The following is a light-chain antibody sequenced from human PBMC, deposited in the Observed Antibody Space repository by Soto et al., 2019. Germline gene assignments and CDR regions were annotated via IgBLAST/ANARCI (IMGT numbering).Light chain of an antibody. J-gene: IGKJ2*01. CDR2: LGS. CDR1: QSLLHSNGYNY. V-gene: IGKV2-28*01. Sequence: DIVMTQSPLSLPVTPGEPASISCRSSQSLLHSNGYNYLDWYLQKPGQSPQLLISLGSNRASGVPDRFSGSGSATDFTLNSARVEAEDFGVYYCMQALQSPYTFGQGTKLEIK. CDR3: MQALQSPYT.